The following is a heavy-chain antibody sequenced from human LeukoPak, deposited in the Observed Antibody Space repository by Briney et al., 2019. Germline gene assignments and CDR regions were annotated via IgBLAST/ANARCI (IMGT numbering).Heavy chain of an antibody. CDR2: IYYSGST. J-gene: IGHJ4*02. CDR3: ARDSHSSGCFDH. Sequence: SQTLSLTCTVSGGSISSGGYYWSWIRQHPGKGLEWIGYIYYSGSTYYNPSLKSRVTISVDTSKNQFSLKLSSVTAADTAVYYCARDSHSSGCFDHWGQGTLVTVSS. V-gene: IGHV4-31*03. CDR1: GGSISSGGYY. D-gene: IGHD6-19*01.